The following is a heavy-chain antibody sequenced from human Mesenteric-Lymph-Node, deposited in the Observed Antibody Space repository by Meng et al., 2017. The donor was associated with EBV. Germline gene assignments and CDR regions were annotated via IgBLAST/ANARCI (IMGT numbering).Heavy chain of an antibody. CDR2: INPHSGDT. D-gene: IGHD3-10*01. Sequence: QVQVVQSGAEFKKPGASLKVSCKASGYTFTGYYVHWVRQDPGQGLEWMGRINPHSGDTNYAQKFQGRITMTRDKSATTGYMDLSSLTSEDTAVYFCARGPSTYLYGSGSFQLDSWGPGTLVTASS. V-gene: IGHV1-2*06. J-gene: IGHJ4*02. CDR1: GYTFTGYY. CDR3: ARGPSTYLYGSGSFQLDS.